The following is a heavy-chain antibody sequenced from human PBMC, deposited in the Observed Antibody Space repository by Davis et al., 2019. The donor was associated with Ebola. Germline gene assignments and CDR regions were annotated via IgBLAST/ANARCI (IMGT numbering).Heavy chain of an antibody. CDR3: ARYREDYSSGFSFGFDY. CDR1: GFIFSNYG. V-gene: IGHV3-21*01. D-gene: IGHD6-19*01. J-gene: IGHJ4*02. CDR2: ISISSAFI. Sequence: GESLKISCAASGFIFSNYGMHWVRQAPGKGLEWVSSISISSAFIYYADSVKGRFTISRDNAKNSLYLQMNSLRAEDTAVYYCARYREDYSSGFSFGFDYWGQGTLVTVSS.